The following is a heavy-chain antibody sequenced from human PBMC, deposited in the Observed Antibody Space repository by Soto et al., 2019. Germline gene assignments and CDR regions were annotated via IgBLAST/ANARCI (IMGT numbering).Heavy chain of an antibody. J-gene: IGHJ6*02. Sequence: GGSLRLSCVVSVFPFGANAMSWVRQAPGKGLEWVSGLSNTGRRTSYADSVKGRFNISRDNSENTVYLQMNSLRVGDTAIYYCARGSWGGDGIDVWGQGTTVTVSS. CDR3: ARGSWGGDGIDV. V-gene: IGHV3-23*01. CDR2: LSNTGRRT. CDR1: VFPFGANA. D-gene: IGHD3-16*01.